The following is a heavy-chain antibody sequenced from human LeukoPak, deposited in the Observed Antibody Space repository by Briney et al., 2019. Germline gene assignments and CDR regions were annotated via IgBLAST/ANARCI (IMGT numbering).Heavy chain of an antibody. Sequence: KPSETLSLTCTVSGGSISSYYWSWIRQPSGKGLEWIGYIYYSGSTNYNPSLKSRVTISVDTSKNQFSLKLSSVTAADTAVYYCARIGSGGRRGGFDYWGQGTLVTVSS. CDR2: IYYSGST. J-gene: IGHJ4*02. D-gene: IGHD2-15*01. CDR3: ARIGSGGRRGGFDY. CDR1: GGSISSYY. V-gene: IGHV4-59*08.